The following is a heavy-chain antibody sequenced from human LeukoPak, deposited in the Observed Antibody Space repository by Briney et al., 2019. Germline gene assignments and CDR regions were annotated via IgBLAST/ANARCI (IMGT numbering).Heavy chain of an antibody. J-gene: IGHJ5*02. CDR1: GFTFRSYE. CDR2: ISGNGGLI. D-gene: IGHD6-13*01. V-gene: IGHV3-48*03. CDR3: AREMKTASGTWWFDA. Sequence: GGSLRLSCAASGFTFRSYEMNWVRQAPGKGLEWVAYISGNGGLIYYADSMRGRFTISRDNTKNSLYLQMNSLRAEDTAIYCCAREMKTASGTWWFDAWGQGTLVTVSS.